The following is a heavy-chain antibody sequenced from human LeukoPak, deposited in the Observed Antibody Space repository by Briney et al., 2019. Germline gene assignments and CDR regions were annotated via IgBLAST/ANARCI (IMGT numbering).Heavy chain of an antibody. CDR3: ARGIAAAGFFDY. CDR2: IYYSGST. V-gene: IGHV4-59*01. CDR1: GGSISSYY. Sequence: SETLSLTCTVSGGSISSYYWSWIRQPPGKGLEWIGYIYYSGSTNYNPSLKSRVTISVDTSKNQFSLKLSSVTAADTAVYYCARGIAAAGFFDYWGQGTLVTVSS. J-gene: IGHJ4*02. D-gene: IGHD6-13*01.